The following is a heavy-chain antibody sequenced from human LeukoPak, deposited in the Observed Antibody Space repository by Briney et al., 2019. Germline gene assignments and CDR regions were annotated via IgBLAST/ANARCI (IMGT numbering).Heavy chain of an antibody. J-gene: IGHJ4*02. CDR3: ARDRSNSGTHFDY. D-gene: IGHD4-23*01. CDR2: INHSGST. V-gene: IGHV4-34*01. Sequence: SETLSLTCAVYGGSFSGYYWSWILQPPGKGLEWIGEINHSGSTNYNPSLKSRVTISVDTSKNQFSLKLSSVTAADTAVYYCARDRSNSGTHFDYWGQGTLVTVSS. CDR1: GGSFSGYY.